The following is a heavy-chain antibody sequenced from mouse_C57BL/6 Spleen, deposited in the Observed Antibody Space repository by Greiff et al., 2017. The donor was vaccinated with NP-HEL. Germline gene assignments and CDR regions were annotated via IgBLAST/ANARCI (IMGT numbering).Heavy chain of an antibody. CDR1: GYTFTSYW. D-gene: IGHD2-5*01. V-gene: IGHV1-59*01. J-gene: IGHJ4*01. Sequence: VQLQQPGAELVRPGTSVKLSCKASGYTFTSYWMHWVKQRPGQGLEWIGVIDPSDSYTNYNQKFKGKATLTVDTSSSTAYMQLSSLTSEDSAVYYCARGGDYSSAMDYWGQGTSVTVSS. CDR2: IDPSDSYT. CDR3: ARGGDYSSAMDY.